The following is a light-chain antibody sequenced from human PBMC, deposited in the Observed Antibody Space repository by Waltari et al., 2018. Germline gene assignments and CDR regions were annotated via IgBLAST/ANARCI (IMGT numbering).Light chain of an antibody. CDR2: DVS. Sequence: QSALTQPRYVSGSPGQSVTISCTGTSSDVGGYSYVPWSQHYPGKAPKLMIYDVSKRPSGVPDRFSGSKSGNTASLTISGLQAEDEADYYCCSYTGSYTFGGVFGGGTKLTVL. CDR3: CSYTGSYTFGGV. J-gene: IGLJ2*01. CDR1: SSDVGGYSY. V-gene: IGLV2-11*01.